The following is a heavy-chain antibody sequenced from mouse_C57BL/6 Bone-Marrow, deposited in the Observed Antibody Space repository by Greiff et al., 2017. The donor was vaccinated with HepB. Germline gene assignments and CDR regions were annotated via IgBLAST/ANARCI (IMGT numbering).Heavy chain of an antibody. D-gene: IGHD1-1*01. Sequence: QVQLQQSGAELARPGASVKLSCKASGYTFTSYGISWVKQRTGQGLEWIGEIYPRSGNTYYNEKFKGKATLTADKSSSTAYMELRSLTSEDSAVYFCAITTVVAPCYAMDYWGQGTSVTVYS. CDR3: AITTVVAPCYAMDY. CDR2: IYPRSGNT. V-gene: IGHV1-81*01. CDR1: GYTFTSYG. J-gene: IGHJ4*01.